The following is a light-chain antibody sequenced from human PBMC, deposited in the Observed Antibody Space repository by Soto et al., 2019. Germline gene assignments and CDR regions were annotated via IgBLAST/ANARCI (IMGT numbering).Light chain of an antibody. CDR3: QQYGSSSSIT. CDR1: QSVSSSY. Sequence: SPGTLSLSPGERATLSCRASQSVSSSYLAWYQQKPGQAPRLLIYGASSRATGIPDRFSGSGSGTDFTLTISRLEPEDFAVYHGQQYGSSSSITFGQGTRLEIK. J-gene: IGKJ5*01. V-gene: IGKV3-20*01. CDR2: GAS.